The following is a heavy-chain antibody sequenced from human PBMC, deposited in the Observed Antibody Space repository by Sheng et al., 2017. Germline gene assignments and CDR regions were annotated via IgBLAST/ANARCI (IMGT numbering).Heavy chain of an antibody. Sequence: EVQLVESGGGLVQPGGSLRLSCAASGFTVSSNYMSWVRQAPGKGLEWVSVIYSGGSTYYADSVKGRFSISRDNSKNTLYLQMNSLRAEDTAVYYCARDRYCSSTSCYGGYYYYMDVWGKGTTVTVSS. CDR1: GFTVSSNY. D-gene: IGHD2-2*01. J-gene: IGHJ6*03. CDR3: ARDRYCSSTSCYGGYYYYMDV. CDR2: IYSGGST. V-gene: IGHV3-66*02.